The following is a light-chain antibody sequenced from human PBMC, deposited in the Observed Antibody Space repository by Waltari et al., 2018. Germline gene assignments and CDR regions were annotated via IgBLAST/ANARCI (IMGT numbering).Light chain of an antibody. V-gene: IGKV1-5*03. CDR1: ESINSW. CDR2: KAS. CDR3: QQYRISPWT. J-gene: IGKJ1*01. Sequence: DIQMTQSPSTLSAFVGDTVTITCRASESINSWLAWYQEKPGKAPKLLIQKASNLESGVPSRFSGSGSGTEFTLTISSLHADDFASYYCQQYRISPWTFGQGTKVEI.